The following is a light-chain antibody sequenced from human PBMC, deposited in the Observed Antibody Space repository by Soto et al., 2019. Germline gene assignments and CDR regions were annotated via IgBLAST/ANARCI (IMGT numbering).Light chain of an antibody. V-gene: IGKV3-20*01. Sequence: EIVLTQSPGTLSLSPGERATLSCRASQSVTSSYLAWYQQKPGQAPRLLIYGASNRATGIPDRFSGSGSGKDFTLTISRLEPEDFAVYFCQQYGSSPFPFGRGTKLEI. CDR1: QSVTSSY. CDR2: GAS. J-gene: IGKJ2*01. CDR3: QQYGSSPFP.